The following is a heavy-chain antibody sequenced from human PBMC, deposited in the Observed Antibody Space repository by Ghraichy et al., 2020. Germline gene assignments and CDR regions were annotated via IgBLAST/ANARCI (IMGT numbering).Heavy chain of an antibody. CDR2: IYKSGST. Sequence: SLNISCTVSGDSISSGDYFWGWIRHLPGKGLEWIGYIYKSGSTYYSPSLQSRLTISIDASKNQFSLKLNSVTAADTAIYYCARARNSNGYYPVGYWGQGTLVTVSS. CDR3: ARARNSNGYYPVGY. J-gene: IGHJ4*02. V-gene: IGHV4-30-4*08. CDR1: GDSISSGDYF. D-gene: IGHD3-22*01.